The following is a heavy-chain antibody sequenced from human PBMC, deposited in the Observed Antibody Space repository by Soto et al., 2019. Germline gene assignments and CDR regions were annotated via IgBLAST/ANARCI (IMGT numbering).Heavy chain of an antibody. Sequence: SETLSLTCTFSGFSISSGCYYWSWIRQHPGKGLEWIGYIYYSGSTYYNPSLKSRVTISVDTSKNQFSLKLSSVTAADTAVYYCARGIANKWELLDYWGQGTLVTVSS. CDR1: GFSISSGCYY. V-gene: IGHV4-31*03. D-gene: IGHD1-26*01. CDR2: IYYSGST. J-gene: IGHJ4*02. CDR3: ARGIANKWELLDY.